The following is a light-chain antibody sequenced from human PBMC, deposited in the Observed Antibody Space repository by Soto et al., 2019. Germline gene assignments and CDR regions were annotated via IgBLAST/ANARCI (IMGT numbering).Light chain of an antibody. CDR1: QTISNY. J-gene: IGKJ3*01. V-gene: IGKV1-39*01. CDR3: QQSYNTPRT. CDR2: AAS. Sequence: QMTQSPSSLSASVGDRVTITCRASQTISNYLNWYQQKPGKAPKLLIYAASSLQSGVPSRFSGSGSGTDFTLTISSLQPEDFAIYYCQQSYNTPRTFGPGTKVDVK.